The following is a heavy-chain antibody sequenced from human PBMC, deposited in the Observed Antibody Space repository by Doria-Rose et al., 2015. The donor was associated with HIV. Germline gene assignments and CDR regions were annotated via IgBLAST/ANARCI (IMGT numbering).Heavy chain of an antibody. V-gene: IGHV3-21*01. D-gene: IGHD3-10*01. Sequence: VQLVQSGGGLVGPGGSLRLSCATSGFTFSSHRINWVRQAPGKGLEWVSSISSTSAYINYADSVRGRFTISRDNARNSRYLQMDSLRAEDTAIYYCAPGVTLDYWGQGTLVTVSS. CDR2: ISSTSAYI. CDR1: GFTFSSHR. J-gene: IGHJ4*02. CDR3: APGVTLDY.